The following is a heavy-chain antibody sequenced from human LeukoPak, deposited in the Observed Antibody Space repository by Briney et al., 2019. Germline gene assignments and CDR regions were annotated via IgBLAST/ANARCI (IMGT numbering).Heavy chain of an antibody. CDR2: IYHSGST. V-gene: IGHV4-4*02. Sequence: PSGTLSLTCAVSGGSISSSNWWSWVRQPPGKGLEWIGEIYHSGSTNYDPSLKSRVTISVDKSKNQFSLKLSSVTAADTAMYYCARDELLRHAFDIWGQGTMVTVSS. J-gene: IGHJ3*02. D-gene: IGHD4-23*01. CDR1: GGSISSSNW. CDR3: ARDELLRHAFDI.